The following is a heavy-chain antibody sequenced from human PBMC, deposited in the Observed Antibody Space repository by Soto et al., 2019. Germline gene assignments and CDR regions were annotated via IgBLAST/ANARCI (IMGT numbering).Heavy chain of an antibody. J-gene: IGHJ3*02. CDR2: ISSGGTTI. CDR3: AREDGTDAFDI. V-gene: IGHV3-48*03. Sequence: PGGSLRLSCAASGFTFSSYEMNWVRQAPGKGLEWVSYISSGGTTIYYADSVTGRFTFSRDNAKNSLYLQMHSLGAEDTAVYYCAREDGTDAFDIWGQGTMVTVSS. CDR1: GFTFSSYE.